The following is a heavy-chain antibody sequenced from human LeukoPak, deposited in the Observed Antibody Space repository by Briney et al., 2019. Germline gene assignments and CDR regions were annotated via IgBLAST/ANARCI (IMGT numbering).Heavy chain of an antibody. V-gene: IGHV1-18*01. CDR1: GYTFTSYG. Sequence: AAVKVSCKASGYTFTSYGISWVRQAPGQGLDWMGWISAYNGNTNYAQELQGRVTMTTDTSTSTAHMELRSLRSDDTAVYYCARDRSYSSGWNAEYFQHWGQGTLVTVSS. CDR3: ARDRSYSSGWNAEYFQH. CDR2: ISAYNGNT. J-gene: IGHJ1*01. D-gene: IGHD6-19*01.